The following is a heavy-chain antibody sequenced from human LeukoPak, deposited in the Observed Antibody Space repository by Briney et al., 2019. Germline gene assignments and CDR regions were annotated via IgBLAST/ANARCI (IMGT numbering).Heavy chain of an antibody. Sequence: QPGGSLRLSCAGSGFTFSSYWMHWVRQAPGKGLVWVSRISNDGSRTTYADSVKGRFTISRDNSKNTLYLQMNSLRAEDTALYYCATSSGWYPKYFDYWGQGTLVTVSS. CDR2: ISNDGSRT. CDR3: ATSSGWYPKYFDY. D-gene: IGHD6-19*01. CDR1: GFTFSSYW. V-gene: IGHV3-74*01. J-gene: IGHJ4*02.